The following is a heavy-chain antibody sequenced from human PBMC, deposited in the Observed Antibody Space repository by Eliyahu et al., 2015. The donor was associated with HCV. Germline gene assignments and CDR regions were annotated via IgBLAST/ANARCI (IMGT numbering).Heavy chain of an antibody. V-gene: IGHV3-72*01. CDR2: IGNKANSYNT. D-gene: IGHD3-16*01. J-gene: IGHJ5*02. CDR1: XLTLSXHY. CDR3: AREVRQILWKWFDP. Sequence: EVQLLESGGGLVQPGGSLXLSCAASXLTLSXHYPAWVRXAPGKGLEWVGRIGNKANSYNTDYAASVKGRFSISRDDLRNLVYLQMNSLKTEDTAVYFCAREVRQILWKWFDPWGQGTLVIVSS.